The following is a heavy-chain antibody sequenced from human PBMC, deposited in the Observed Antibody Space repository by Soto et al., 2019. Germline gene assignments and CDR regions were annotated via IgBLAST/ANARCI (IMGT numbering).Heavy chain of an antibody. CDR1: GYTFTSYD. CDR2: INAGNGNT. J-gene: IGHJ4*02. V-gene: IGHV1-3*01. CDR3: AKDKKTRMLYY. Sequence: ASVKVACKASGYTFTSYDMHWVRQAPGQRLEWMGWINAGNGNTKYSQKFQGRVTITRDTSASKAYMELSSLRSEDTAVYYCAKDKKTRMLYYWGQGTPVTVSS. D-gene: IGHD3-16*01.